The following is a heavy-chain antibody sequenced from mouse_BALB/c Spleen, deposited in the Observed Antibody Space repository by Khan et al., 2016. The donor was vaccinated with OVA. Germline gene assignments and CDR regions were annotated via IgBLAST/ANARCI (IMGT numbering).Heavy chain of an antibody. CDR3: VRDGAYHRNDGWFAY. D-gene: IGHD2-14*01. J-gene: IGHJ3*01. V-gene: IGHV1-4*01. Sequence: VQLQQSGAELARPGASVKMSCKASGYTFTIYTIHWIKKRPGQGLEWIGYINPSNGYTNYNQKFKDKATLTTDKSSTTAYLQLSSLTSDDSAVYNCVRDGAYHRNDGWFAYWGQGTLVTVSA. CDR1: GYTFTIYT. CDR2: INPSNGYT.